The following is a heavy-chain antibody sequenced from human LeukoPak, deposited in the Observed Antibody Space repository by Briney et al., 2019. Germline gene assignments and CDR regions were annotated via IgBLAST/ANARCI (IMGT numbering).Heavy chain of an antibody. D-gene: IGHD6-19*01. CDR3: ARQITAVAGTLLFDY. J-gene: IGHJ4*02. Sequence: PGGSLRLSCAASGFTFSSYAMHWVRQAPGKGLEWVAVISYDGSNKYYADSVKGRFTISRDNSKNTLYLQMNSLRAEDTAVYYCARQITAVAGTLLFDYWGQGTLVTVSS. CDR2: ISYDGSNK. CDR1: GFTFSSYA. V-gene: IGHV3-30-3*01.